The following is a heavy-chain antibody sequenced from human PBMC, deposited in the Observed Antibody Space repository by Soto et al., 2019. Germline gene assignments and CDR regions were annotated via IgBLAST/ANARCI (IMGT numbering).Heavy chain of an antibody. J-gene: IGHJ4*02. D-gene: IGHD2-15*01. V-gene: IGHV4-4*07. CDR2: IYPSGST. CDR3: LTHDATGYAGY. CDR1: GGSISSYY. Sequence: QVQLQESGPGLVKPSETLSLTCTVSGGSISSYYWSWIRRPAGKGLEWIGRIYPSGSTNYNPSLKSRVTMSVDTSKNQFSLMLNSVTAADTAVYYCLTHDATGYAGYWGQGTLVTVSS.